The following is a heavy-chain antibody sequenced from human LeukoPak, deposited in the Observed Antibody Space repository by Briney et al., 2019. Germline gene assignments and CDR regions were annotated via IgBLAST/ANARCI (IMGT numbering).Heavy chain of an antibody. V-gene: IGHV1-2*03. CDR3: ARSRLNYFGDQ. J-gene: IGHJ4*02. CDR2: INPNSGGT. CDR1: GYTFTSYG. Sequence: LEASVKVSCKASGYTFTSYGISWVRQAPGQGLEWMGWINPNSGGTNYAQKFQGRVTMTRDTSITTAYMELSRLSFDDTAIYYCARSRLNYFGDQWGQGTLVTVSS. D-gene: IGHD3-10*01.